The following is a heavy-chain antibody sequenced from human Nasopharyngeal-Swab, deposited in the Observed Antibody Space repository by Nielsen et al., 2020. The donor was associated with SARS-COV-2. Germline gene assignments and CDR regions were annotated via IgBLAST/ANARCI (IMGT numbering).Heavy chain of an antibody. CDR1: GFSFSNAW. CDR2: ITRKSDGGTT. CDR3: AGSFLGY. D-gene: IGHD1-26*01. Sequence: GGSLRLSCAVSGFSFSNAWMSWARQVPGKGLEWVAHITRKSDGGTTRYTAPVEDRFTISRDDSQDTVYLQMNNLQIEDTAVYYCAGSFLGYWGQGTLVTVSS. V-gene: IGHV3-15*01. J-gene: IGHJ4*02.